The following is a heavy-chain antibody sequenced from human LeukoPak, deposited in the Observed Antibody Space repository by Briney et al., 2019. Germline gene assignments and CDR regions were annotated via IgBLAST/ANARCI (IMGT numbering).Heavy chain of an antibody. CDR2: IDPNSGDT. J-gene: IGHJ4*02. V-gene: IGHV1-2*06. Sequence: ASVKVSCKASGYTFTVYHMHWVRQAPGQGREGMGRIDPNSGDTNYAQKFQGRVTMTRDTSISTAYMELSRLRSDDTAVYYCARDYCSSTSCLFDYWGQGTLVTVSS. CDR3: ARDYCSSTSCLFDY. CDR1: GYTFTVYH. D-gene: IGHD2-2*01.